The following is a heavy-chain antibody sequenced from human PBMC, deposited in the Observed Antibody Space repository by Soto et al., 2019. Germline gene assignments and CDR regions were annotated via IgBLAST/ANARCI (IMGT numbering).Heavy chain of an antibody. D-gene: IGHD3-22*01. J-gene: IGHJ5*02. Sequence: ASVKVSCKASGCTFTSYYMHWVRQAPGQGLEWMGIINSSGGSTSYAQKFQGRVTMTRDTSTSTVYMELSSLRSEDTAVYYCARGGIYYDSSGATNWFDPWGQGTLVTVSS. CDR3: ARGGIYYDSSGATNWFDP. CDR2: INSSGGST. V-gene: IGHV1-46*01. CDR1: GCTFTSYY.